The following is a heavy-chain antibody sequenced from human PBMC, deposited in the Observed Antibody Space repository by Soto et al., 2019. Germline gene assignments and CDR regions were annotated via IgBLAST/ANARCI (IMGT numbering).Heavy chain of an antibody. D-gene: IGHD2-2*01. J-gene: IGHJ6*02. V-gene: IGHV4-59*01. CDR2: VYYTGST. Sequence: PSETLSLTCTVSSGSISSYDWSWIRQPPGKGLEWIGFVYYTGSTNYNPSLKSRVTISIDTSKKQFSLKLSSVTAADTAVYYCARETAARTMDVWGQGTSVTVSS. CDR3: ARETAARTMDV. CDR1: SGSISSYD.